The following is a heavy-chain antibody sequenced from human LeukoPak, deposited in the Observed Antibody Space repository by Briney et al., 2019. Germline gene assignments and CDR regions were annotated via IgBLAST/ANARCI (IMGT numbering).Heavy chain of an antibody. Sequence: GGSLRLSCSASGFTFSSYSMNWVRQAPGKGLEWVSSISSSSSYIYYADSVKGRFTISRDNAKNSLYLQMNSPRAEDTAVYYCARSAGSSGWYEGYYFDYWGQGTLVTVSS. CDR1: GFTFSSYS. CDR2: ISSSSSYI. V-gene: IGHV3-21*01. D-gene: IGHD6-13*01. CDR3: ARSAGSSGWYEGYYFDY. J-gene: IGHJ4*02.